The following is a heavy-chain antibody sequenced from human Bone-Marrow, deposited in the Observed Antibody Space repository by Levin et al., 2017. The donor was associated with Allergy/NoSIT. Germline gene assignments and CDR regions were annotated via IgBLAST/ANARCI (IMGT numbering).Heavy chain of an antibody. CDR3: ARIYDFWSGYYHLDS. Sequence: GGSLRLSCAASGFIFNDHYMSWIRQAPGEGLEWVSYISSMGTTLYYADSVKGRFTISRDNAKDSLYLQMNCLRAEDTAVYFCARIYDFWSGYYHLDSWGQGTLVSVSS. CDR2: ISSMGTTL. CDR1: GFIFNDHY. V-gene: IGHV3-11*01. J-gene: IGHJ4*02. D-gene: IGHD3-3*01.